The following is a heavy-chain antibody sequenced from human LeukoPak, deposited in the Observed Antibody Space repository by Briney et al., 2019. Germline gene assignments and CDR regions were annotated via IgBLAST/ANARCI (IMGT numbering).Heavy chain of an antibody. V-gene: IGHV3-53*01. J-gene: IGHJ4*02. CDR1: GFTVRSIY. Sequence: GGSLRLSCAASGFTVRSIYMTWVRQAPGKGLEWVSSFYSGGSSYYADSVKGRFTISRDSSTDTLYLQMNSLRVEDTAVYFCARDRGYGYGFFDYWGQGTLVTVSS. CDR3: ARDRGYGYGFFDY. D-gene: IGHD5-18*01. CDR2: FYSGGSS.